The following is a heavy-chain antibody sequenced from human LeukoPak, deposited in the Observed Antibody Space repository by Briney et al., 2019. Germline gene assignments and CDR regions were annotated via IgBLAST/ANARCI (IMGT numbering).Heavy chain of an antibody. CDR1: GDPISTSSDY. CDR2: IYYSGST. Sequence: PPETLSLTCTVSGDPISTSSDYKWTWIRQPPRKGLEWIGYIYYSGSTNYNPSLQSRVTISVDTSNNQFSLKLTSVTAADTAVYYCAREYSAFDYWGQGTLVTVSS. D-gene: IGHD5-12*01. J-gene: IGHJ4*02. V-gene: IGHV4-61*08. CDR3: AREYSAFDY.